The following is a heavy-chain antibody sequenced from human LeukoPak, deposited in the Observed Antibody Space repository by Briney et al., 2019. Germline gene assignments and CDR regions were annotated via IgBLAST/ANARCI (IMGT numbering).Heavy chain of an antibody. Sequence: GESLRLSCAGSGFRFSTFWMSWVRQAPGKGLDWVANINQNGGVKHYADSVKGRFTISGDNAKNSLYLQMTSLRADDTAVYYCATSDDAAGTSWGQGTLVTVSS. D-gene: IGHD6-25*01. J-gene: IGHJ5*02. CDR3: ATSDDAAGTS. V-gene: IGHV3-7*01. CDR2: INQNGGVK. CDR1: GFRFSTFW.